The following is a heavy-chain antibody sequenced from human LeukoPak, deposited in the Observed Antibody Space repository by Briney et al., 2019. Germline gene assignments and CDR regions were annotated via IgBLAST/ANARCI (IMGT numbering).Heavy chain of an antibody. V-gene: IGHV3-21*01. CDR3: ARDMYSGSYLYYFDY. CDR2: ISSSSSYI. D-gene: IGHD1-26*01. J-gene: IGHJ4*02. Sequence: GGSLRLSCAASGFTFSSYSMNWVRQAPGKGLEWVSSISSSSSYIYYADSVKGRFTISRDNAKNSLYLQMNSLRAEDTAEYYCARDMYSGSYLYYFDYWGQGTLVTVSS. CDR1: GFTFSSYS.